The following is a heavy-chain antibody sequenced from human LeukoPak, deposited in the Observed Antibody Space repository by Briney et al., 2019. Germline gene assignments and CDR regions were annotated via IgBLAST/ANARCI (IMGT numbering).Heavy chain of an antibody. CDR2: IIPILGIA. CDR1: GGTFSSYA. Sequence: SVKVSCTASGGTFSSYAISWVRQAPGQGLEWMGRIIPILGIANYAQKFQGRVTITADKSTSTAYMELSSLRSEDTAVYYCARPGVVRYFDWLPLDYWGQGTLVTVSS. V-gene: IGHV1-69*04. D-gene: IGHD3-9*01. J-gene: IGHJ4*02. CDR3: ARPGVVRYFDWLPLDY.